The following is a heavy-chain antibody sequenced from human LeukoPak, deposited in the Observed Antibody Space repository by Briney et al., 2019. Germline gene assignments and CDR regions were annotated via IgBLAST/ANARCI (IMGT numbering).Heavy chain of an antibody. J-gene: IGHJ4*02. D-gene: IGHD6-19*01. Sequence: ASVKVSCKASGFTFTSYGISWVRQAPGQGLEWMGWISGYDGDTKYAQKVQGRVTMTTDTSTSTAYMELRSLRSDETAVYFCARDLSSYSRGWYVWPYWGQGTLVTVSS. CDR1: GFTFTSYG. CDR2: ISGYDGDT. CDR3: ARDLSSYSRGWYVWPY. V-gene: IGHV1-18*01.